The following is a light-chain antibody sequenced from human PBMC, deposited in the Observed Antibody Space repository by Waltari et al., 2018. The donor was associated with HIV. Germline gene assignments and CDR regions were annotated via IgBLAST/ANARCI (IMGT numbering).Light chain of an antibody. CDR1: QRIDTTS. CDR3: LQDYNLPGA. V-gene: IGKV3D-7*01. Sequence: VLTQSPGTLSVSPGERATLSCRASQRIDTTSLSWYQQKHGQAPRLVIYGASTRSSGLPPRFSGSRSGTDFTLTISSLQPEGFASYYCLQDYNLPGAFGQGTRVEIK. CDR2: GAS. J-gene: IGKJ1*01.